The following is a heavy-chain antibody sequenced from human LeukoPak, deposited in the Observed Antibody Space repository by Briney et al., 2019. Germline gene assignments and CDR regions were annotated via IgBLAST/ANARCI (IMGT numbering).Heavy chain of an antibody. CDR1: EFTFSAYN. CDR3: AKITVAGTYYYYYYMDV. D-gene: IGHD6-19*01. J-gene: IGHJ6*03. CDR2: IFPSGGEI. Sequence: GGSLRLSCAASEFTFSAYNMIWVRQPPGKGLEWVSSIFPSGGEIHYADSVRGRFTISRDNSKSTLYLQMNSLRAEDTAVYYCAKITVAGTYYYYYYMDVWGKGTTVTVSS. V-gene: IGHV3-23*01.